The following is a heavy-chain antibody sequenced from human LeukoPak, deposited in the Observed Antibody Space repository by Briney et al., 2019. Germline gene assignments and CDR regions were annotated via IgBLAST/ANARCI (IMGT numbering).Heavy chain of an antibody. D-gene: IGHD3-22*01. CDR1: GFTVSSNY. V-gene: IGHV3-53*01. CDR3: ARPPYYYDDSGYYYDNFYYGMDV. CDR2: IYSGGTT. Sequence: GGSLRLSCAASGFTVSSNYMNWVRQAPGKGLEWVSVIYSGGTTYYADSVEGRFTISRDNSKNMLYLQMNSLRAEDTAVYYCARPPYYYDDSGYYYDNFYYGMDVWGQGTTVTVSS. J-gene: IGHJ6*02.